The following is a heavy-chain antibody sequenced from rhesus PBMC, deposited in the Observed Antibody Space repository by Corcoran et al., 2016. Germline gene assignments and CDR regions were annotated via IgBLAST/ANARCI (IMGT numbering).Heavy chain of an antibody. J-gene: IGHJ2*01. CDR3: AIRLSSVYCYFAL. Sequence: QLQESCPGLVKPSDTLSTSCAVSGGSLLPNCCCRIRRPPGHGLEWIGRCSGSGGSTDYNPSLKSLLTFSTDRSRNQFSLTLNAVTAADTAVYYCAIRLSSVYCYFALWGPGTPITISS. CDR2: CSGSGGST. V-gene: IGHV4-173*01. CDR1: GGSLLPNC. D-gene: IGHD6-31*01.